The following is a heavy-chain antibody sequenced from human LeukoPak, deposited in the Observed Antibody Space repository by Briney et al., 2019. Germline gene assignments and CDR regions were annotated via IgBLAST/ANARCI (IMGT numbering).Heavy chain of an antibody. Sequence: GRSLRLSRASSGLTPNKCAMSCVRQARAKGREWGAGISVSGGSTVYADSAKRRFTIYRDNPKNTLYLELDSLRVQDTRILYCAKGSKQLGVRGGWLVPWGQGALVTVSS. V-gene: IGHV3-23*01. CDR1: GLTPNKCA. D-gene: IGHD3-10*01. CDR3: AKGSKQLGVRGGWLVP. J-gene: IGHJ5*02. CDR2: ISVSGGST.